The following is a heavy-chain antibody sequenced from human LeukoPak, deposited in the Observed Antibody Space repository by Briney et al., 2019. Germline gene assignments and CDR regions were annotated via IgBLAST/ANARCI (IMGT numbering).Heavy chain of an antibody. Sequence: SETLSLTCTVSGGSINTYFWSWIRQPPGKGLEWIGYIYYSGSTNYNPSLKSRVTISVDTSKNQFSLKLSSVTAADTAVYYCASGNYYFDYWGQGTLVTVSS. D-gene: IGHD1-7*01. J-gene: IGHJ4*02. V-gene: IGHV4-59*01. CDR1: GGSINTYF. CDR3: ASGNYYFDY. CDR2: IYYSGST.